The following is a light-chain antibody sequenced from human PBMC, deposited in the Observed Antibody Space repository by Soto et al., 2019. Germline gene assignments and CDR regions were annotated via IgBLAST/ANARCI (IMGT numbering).Light chain of an antibody. CDR1: SSNTGAGYD. CDR2: GNS. Sequence: QTVVTQPPSVSGAPGQRVTISCTGSSSNTGAGYDVHWYQQLPGTAPKLLIYGNSNRPSGVPDRFSGSKSGTSASLAITGLQAEDEADYYCQSYDSSLRGYYVFGTGTKLTVL. J-gene: IGLJ1*01. V-gene: IGLV1-40*01. CDR3: QSYDSSLRGYYV.